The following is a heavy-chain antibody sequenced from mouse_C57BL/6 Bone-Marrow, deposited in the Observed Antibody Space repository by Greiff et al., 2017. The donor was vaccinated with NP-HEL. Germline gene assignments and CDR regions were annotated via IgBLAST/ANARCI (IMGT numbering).Heavy chain of an antibody. CDR3: ARYSPGSLYAMDY. V-gene: IGHV7-3*01. D-gene: IGHD1-1*01. CDR2: IRNKANGYTT. Sequence: EVQRVESGGGLVQPGGSLSLSCADSGFTFTDYYMSWVRQPPGKALEWLVFIRNKANGYTTEYSASVKSRFTISRDNSQSILYLQMNALRAEDSATYYWARYSPGSLYAMDYWGQGTSVTVSS. J-gene: IGHJ4*01. CDR1: GFTFTDYY.